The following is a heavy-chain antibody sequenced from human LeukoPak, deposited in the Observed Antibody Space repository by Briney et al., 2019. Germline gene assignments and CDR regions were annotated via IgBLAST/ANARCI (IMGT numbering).Heavy chain of an antibody. V-gene: IGHV4-34*01. CDR2: INHSGST. Sequence: SETLSLTCAVYGGSFSGYYWSWIRQPPGKGLEWIGEINHSGSTNYNPSLKSRVTISVDTSKNQFSLKLSSVTAADTAVYYCAKDIGLAIVVVPAAGLDIDYWGQGTLVTVSS. CDR1: GGSFSGYY. J-gene: IGHJ4*02. D-gene: IGHD2-2*01. CDR3: AKDIGLAIVVVPAAGLDIDY.